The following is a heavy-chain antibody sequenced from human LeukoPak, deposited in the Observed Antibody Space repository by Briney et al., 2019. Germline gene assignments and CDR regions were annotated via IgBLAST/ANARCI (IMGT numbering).Heavy chain of an antibody. V-gene: IGHV1-8*01. CDR2: MNPNSGNT. Sequence: ASVNVSCKASGYTFTSYDINWVRPATGQGLAWMGWMNPNSGNTGYAQKFQGRVTMTRNTSISTAYMELSSLRSEDTAVYYCARGAIQSIAAAEHFDYWGQGTLVTVSS. CDR1: GYTFTSYD. D-gene: IGHD6-13*01. CDR3: ARGAIQSIAAAEHFDY. J-gene: IGHJ4*02.